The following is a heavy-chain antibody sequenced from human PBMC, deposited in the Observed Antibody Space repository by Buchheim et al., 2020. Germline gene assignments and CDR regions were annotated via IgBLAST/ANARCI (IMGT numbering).Heavy chain of an antibody. D-gene: IGHD4-11*01. CDR2: IWYDGSNK. CDR3: ARAMTTVTTRSLDY. J-gene: IGHJ4*02. V-gene: IGHV3-33*01. CDR1: GFTFSSYG. Sequence: QVQLVESGGGVVQPGRSLRLSCAASGFTFSSYGMHWVRQAPGKGLEWVAVIWYDGSNKYYADYVKGRFTISRDNSKNTQSLQMNSLRAEDTAVYYCARAMTTVTTRSLDYWGQGTL.